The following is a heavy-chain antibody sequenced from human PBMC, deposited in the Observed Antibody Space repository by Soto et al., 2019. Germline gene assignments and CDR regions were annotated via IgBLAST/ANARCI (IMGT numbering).Heavy chain of an antibody. D-gene: IGHD2-2*01. CDR3: AKDLGHVVVPAARYYYDYYGMDV. CDR2: ISWNSGSI. V-gene: IGHV3-9*01. CDR1: GFTFDDYA. Sequence: EVQLVESGGGLVQPGRSLRLSCAASGFTFDDYAMHWVRQAPGKGLEWVSGISWNSGSIGYADSVKGRFTISRDNAKNSLYLQMNSLRAEDTALYYCAKDLGHVVVPAARYYYDYYGMDVWGQGTTVTVSS. J-gene: IGHJ6*02.